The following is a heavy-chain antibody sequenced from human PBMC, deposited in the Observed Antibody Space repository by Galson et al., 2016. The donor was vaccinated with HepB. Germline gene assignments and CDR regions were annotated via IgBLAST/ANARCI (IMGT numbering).Heavy chain of an antibody. J-gene: IGHJ4*02. D-gene: IGHD1-26*01. CDR3: ARDRRVGPTPTSLNY. CDR1: GFTFSNYW. Sequence: SLRLSCAASGFTFSNYWMSWVRQAPGKGLEWVANIKNDGSQKYYVDSAKGRFTISRDNGKNSLYLQMGSLRAEDTALYYCARDRRVGPTPTSLNYWGQGTLVTVSS. CDR2: IKNDGSQK. V-gene: IGHV3-7*01.